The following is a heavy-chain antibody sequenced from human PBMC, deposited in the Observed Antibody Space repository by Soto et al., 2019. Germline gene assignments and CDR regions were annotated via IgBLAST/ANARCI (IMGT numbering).Heavy chain of an antibody. CDR2: ISGSGGST. J-gene: IGHJ4*02. V-gene: IGHV3-23*01. CDR3: AKVLYSGYDTMYYFDY. CDR1: GFTFSSYA. D-gene: IGHD5-12*01. Sequence: EVQLLESGGGLVQPGGSLRLSCAASGFTFSSYAMSWVRQAPGKGLEWVSAISGSGGSTYYADSVKGRFTISRYNSKITLYLQMNSVRAEDTAVYYCAKVLYSGYDTMYYFDYWGQGTLVTVSS.